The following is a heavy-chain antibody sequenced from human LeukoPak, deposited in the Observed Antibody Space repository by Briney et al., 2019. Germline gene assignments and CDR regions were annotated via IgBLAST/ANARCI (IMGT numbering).Heavy chain of an antibody. V-gene: IGHV3-48*01. CDR3: AREGGGYDNRGFDY. D-gene: IGHD5-12*01. J-gene: IGHJ4*02. Sequence: PGGSLRLSCAASGFTFSSYSMNWVRQAPGKGLEWVSNISSSSSTIYYADSVKGRFTISRDNAKNSLYLQMNSLRAEDTAVYYCAREGGGYDNRGFDYWGQGTLVTVSS. CDR2: ISSSSSTI. CDR1: GFTFSSYS.